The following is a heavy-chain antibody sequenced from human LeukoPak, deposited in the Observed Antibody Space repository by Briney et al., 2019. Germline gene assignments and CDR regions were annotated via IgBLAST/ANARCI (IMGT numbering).Heavy chain of an antibody. J-gene: IGHJ6*02. CDR2: INHSGST. Sequence: SETLSLTCAVYGGSFSGYYWSWIRQPPGKGLGWIGEINHSGSTNYNPSLKSRVTISVDTSKNQFSLKLSSVTAADTAVYYCARALSAAGHYYGMDVWGQGTTVTVSS. V-gene: IGHV4-34*01. D-gene: IGHD6-13*01. CDR3: ARALSAAGHYYGMDV. CDR1: GGSFSGYY.